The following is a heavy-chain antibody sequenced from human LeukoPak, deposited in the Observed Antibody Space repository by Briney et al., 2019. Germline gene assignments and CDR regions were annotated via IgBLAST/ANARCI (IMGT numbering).Heavy chain of an antibody. V-gene: IGHV1-69*13. J-gene: IGHJ4*02. CDR3: ASVYYYDSSGYPQRFDY. D-gene: IGHD3-22*01. Sequence: EASVKVSCKASGGTFSSYAISWVRQAPGQGLEWMGGITPIFGTANYAQKFQGRVTITADESTSTAYMELSSLRSEDTAVYYCASVYYYDSSGYPQRFDYWGQGTLVTVSS. CDR1: GGTFSSYA. CDR2: ITPIFGTA.